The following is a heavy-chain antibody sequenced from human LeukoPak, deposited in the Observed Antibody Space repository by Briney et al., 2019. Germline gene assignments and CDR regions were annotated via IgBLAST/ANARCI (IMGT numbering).Heavy chain of an antibody. CDR3: AREGSSALLRDYYYMDV. J-gene: IGHJ6*03. CDR2: IYYSGST. D-gene: IGHD6-6*01. V-gene: IGHV4-59*12. Sequence: PSETLSLTCTVSGGSISSYYWSWIRQPPGKGLEWIGYIYYSGSTNYNPSLKSRVTISVDTSKNQFSLKLSSVTAADTAVYYCAREGSSALLRDYYYMDVWGKGTTVTVSS. CDR1: GGSISSYY.